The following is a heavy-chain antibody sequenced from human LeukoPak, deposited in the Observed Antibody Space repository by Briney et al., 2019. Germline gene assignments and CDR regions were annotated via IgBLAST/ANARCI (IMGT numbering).Heavy chain of an antibody. D-gene: IGHD5-24*01. CDR2: IKQDGSEK. Sequence: GGSLRLSCAASGFTFSSYWMSWVRQAPGKGLEWVANIKQDGSEKYYVDSVKGRFTISRDNAKNSLYLQMNSLRAGDTAVYFCAKDDAWLQFNDWGQGALVTVSS. CDR1: GFTFSSYW. J-gene: IGHJ4*02. CDR3: AKDDAWLQFND. V-gene: IGHV3-7*03.